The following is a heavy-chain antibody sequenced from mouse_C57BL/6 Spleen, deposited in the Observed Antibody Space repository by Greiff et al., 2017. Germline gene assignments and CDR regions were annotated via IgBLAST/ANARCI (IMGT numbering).Heavy chain of an antibody. V-gene: IGHV1-82*01. J-gene: IGHJ4*01. CDR3: ASTCDCSNYYMDD. Sequence: QVQLQQSGPELVKPGASVKISCKASGYAFSSSWMNWVKQRTGKGLEWIGRIYPGDGNTNYNEKFKGKATLTADQSSSTAYMQLNSLTSEDSAVYCCASTCDCSNYYMDDWGKGTSVTVSS. CDR1: GYAFSSSW. D-gene: IGHD2-5*01. CDR2: IYPGDGNT.